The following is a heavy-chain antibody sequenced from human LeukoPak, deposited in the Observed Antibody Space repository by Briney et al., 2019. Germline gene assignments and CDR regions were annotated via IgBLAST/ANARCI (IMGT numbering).Heavy chain of an antibody. D-gene: IGHD3-3*01. CDR1: GFTFSSYA. CDR2: ISGSGGRT. J-gene: IGHJ4*02. V-gene: IGHV3-23*01. Sequence: PGGSLRLSCAASGFTFSSYALSWVRHPPGKGLEWVSAISGSGGRTYYANSVNRRLTISTDNSTNTLYLQMNSLRAEDTAVYSCAKNDDFFDHWGQGTLVTVSS. CDR3: AKNDDFFDH.